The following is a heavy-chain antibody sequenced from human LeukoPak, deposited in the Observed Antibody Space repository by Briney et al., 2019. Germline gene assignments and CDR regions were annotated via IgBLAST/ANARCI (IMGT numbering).Heavy chain of an antibody. CDR1: GLSLSTSGVG. J-gene: IGHJ4*02. Sequence: GSGPTLVKPTQTLTLTCTFSGLSLSTSGVGVGWIRQPPGKALEWLALIYWNDDKRYSPSLKSGLTITKDTSKNQVVLSMTNMDPVDTATYYCAHRSSGWPYDYWGQGTLVTVSS. V-gene: IGHV2-5*01. D-gene: IGHD6-19*01. CDR2: IYWNDDK. CDR3: AHRSSGWPYDY.